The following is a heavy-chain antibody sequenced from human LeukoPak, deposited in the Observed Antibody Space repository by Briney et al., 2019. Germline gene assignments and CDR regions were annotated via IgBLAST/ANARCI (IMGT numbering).Heavy chain of an antibody. J-gene: IGHJ4*02. D-gene: IGHD2/OR15-2a*01. CDR2: INSDGSWT. CDR3: VSFYETY. V-gene: IGHV3-74*01. CDR1: GNYW. Sequence: GGSLRLSCAASGNYWMHWVRQAPGKGLLWVSHINSDGSWTSYADSVKGRFTISKDNAKNTVYLQMNSLRAEDTAVYYCVSFYETYWGRGTLVTVSS.